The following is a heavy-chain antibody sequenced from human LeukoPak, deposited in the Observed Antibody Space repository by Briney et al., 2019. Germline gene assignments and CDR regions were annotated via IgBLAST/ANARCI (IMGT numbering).Heavy chain of an antibody. CDR3: AKELVVVVPAAMRY. V-gene: IGHV3-23*01. CDR1: GFSLSNYW. J-gene: IGHJ4*02. CDR2: ISGSGGST. D-gene: IGHD2-2*01. Sequence: GGSLRLSCAASGFSLSNYWMSWVRQAPGKGLEWVSAISGSGGSTYYADSVKGRFTISRDNSKNTLYLQMNSLRAEDTAVYYCAKELVVVVPAAMRYWGQGTLVTVSS.